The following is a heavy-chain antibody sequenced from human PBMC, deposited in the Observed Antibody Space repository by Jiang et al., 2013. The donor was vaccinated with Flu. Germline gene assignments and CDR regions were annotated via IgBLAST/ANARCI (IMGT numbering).Heavy chain of an antibody. CDR3: ARGPASARILYF. V-gene: IGHV4-34*01. CDR2: IQYSGSA. CDR1: GGSFSDYF. Sequence: LLKPSETLSLTCAVYGGSFSDYFWSWVRQPPGKGLEWIGEIQYSGSANYNPSLKSRVTMSIDTSKNQFSLKLISVTAADAAVYYCARGPASARILYFWSQGSRVTVSS. D-gene: IGHD2-15*01. J-gene: IGHJ4*02.